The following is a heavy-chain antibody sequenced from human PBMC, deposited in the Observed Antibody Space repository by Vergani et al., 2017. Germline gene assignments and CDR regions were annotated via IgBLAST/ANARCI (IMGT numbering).Heavy chain of an antibody. D-gene: IGHD6-19*01. J-gene: IGHJ6*02. CDR2: IWYDGSNK. CDR3: ARGSQWLDYYYYYGMDV. CDR1: GFTFSSYG. V-gene: IGHV3-33*01. Sequence: QVQLVESGGGVVQPGRSLRLSCAASGFTFSSYGMHWVRQAPGKGLEWVAVIWYDGSNKYYADSVKGRFTISRDNSKNTLYLQMNSLRAEDTAVYYSARGSQWLDYYYYYGMDVWGQGTTVTVSS.